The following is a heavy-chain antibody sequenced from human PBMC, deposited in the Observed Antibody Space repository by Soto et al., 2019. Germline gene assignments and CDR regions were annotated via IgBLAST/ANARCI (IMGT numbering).Heavy chain of an antibody. CDR2: INAGNGNT. CDR1: GYTFTSYA. V-gene: IGHV1-3*01. Sequence: ASVKVSCKASGYTFTSYAMHWVRQAPGQRLESMGWINAGNGNTKNSQKFQGRVTITRDTSASTAYMELSSLRSEDTAVYYSAGRAGPIDYWGQGTLVTVSS. J-gene: IGHJ4*02. CDR3: AGRAGPIDY.